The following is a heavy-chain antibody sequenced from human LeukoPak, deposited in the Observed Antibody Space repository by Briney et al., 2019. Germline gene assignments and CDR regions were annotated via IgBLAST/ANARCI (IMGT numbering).Heavy chain of an antibody. CDR3: ARTGDYDFWSDYHFYYYYYMDV. D-gene: IGHD3-3*01. Sequence: GGSLRLSCAASGFTFSSYSMNWVRQAPGKWLEWVSSINSNNSYIYYADSVKGRFTISRDNAKNSMYLQMHSLRAEDTAVYYCARTGDYDFWSDYHFYYYYYMDVWGKGTTVTVSS. CDR1: GFTFSSYS. V-gene: IGHV3-21*01. CDR2: INSNNSYI. J-gene: IGHJ6*03.